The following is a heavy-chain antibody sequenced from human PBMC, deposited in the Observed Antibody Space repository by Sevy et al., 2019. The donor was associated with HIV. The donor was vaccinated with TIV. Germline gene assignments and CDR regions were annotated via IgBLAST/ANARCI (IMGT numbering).Heavy chain of an antibody. J-gene: IGHJ3*02. Sequence: SETLSLTCTVSGGSINSDHWNWIRQPPGKGLEWIGYVYYTGGTNYNPSLKNRVTISVDRTKNQCYLKLTSVTAADTAVYYCARRNDFDIWGQGTMVTVSS. CDR2: VYYTGGT. V-gene: IGHV4-59*08. CDR3: ARRNDFDI. CDR1: GGSINSDH.